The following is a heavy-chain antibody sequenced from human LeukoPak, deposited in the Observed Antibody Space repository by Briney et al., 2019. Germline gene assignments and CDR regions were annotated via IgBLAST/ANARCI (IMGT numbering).Heavy chain of an antibody. CDR1: GGSITRSQYY. Sequence: PSETLSLTCSVSGGSITRSQYYWGWVRQPPGKGLEWIGSVYYTGSTYYTPSLRSRVSLSVDTSKHQFSLRLTSVTAADTAMYYCARYSSSPTYYFDYWGQGTLVTVSS. CDR3: ARYSSSPTYYFDY. V-gene: IGHV4-39*01. CDR2: VYYTGST. D-gene: IGHD6-13*01. J-gene: IGHJ4*02.